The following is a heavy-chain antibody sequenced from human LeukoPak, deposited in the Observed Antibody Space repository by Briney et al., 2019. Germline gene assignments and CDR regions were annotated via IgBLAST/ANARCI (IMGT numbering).Heavy chain of an antibody. J-gene: IGHJ5*02. CDR3: ASQYYYDSSGYYVWFDP. CDR1: GGTFSSYA. Sequence: SVKVSCKASGGTFSSYAISWVRQAPGQGLEWMGGIIPIFGTANYAQKSQGRVTLTADESTSTAYMELSSLRSEDTAVYYCASQYYYDSSGYYVWFDPWGQGTLVTVSS. CDR2: IIPIFGTA. D-gene: IGHD3-22*01. V-gene: IGHV1-69*13.